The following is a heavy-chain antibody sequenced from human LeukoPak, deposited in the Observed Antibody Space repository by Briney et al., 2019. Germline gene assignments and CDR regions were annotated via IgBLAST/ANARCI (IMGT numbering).Heavy chain of an antibody. Sequence: SETLSLTCTVSGVSISSYYWSWIRQPPGKGLEWIGYIYYSGSTNYNPPLKSRVTISVDTSKNQFSLKLSSVTAADPAVYYCARVFLDGSVGYYYYYMDVWGKGTTVTVSS. CDR1: GVSISSYY. CDR2: IYYSGST. V-gene: IGHV4-59*01. D-gene: IGHD5-24*01. J-gene: IGHJ6*03. CDR3: ARVFLDGSVGYYYYYMDV.